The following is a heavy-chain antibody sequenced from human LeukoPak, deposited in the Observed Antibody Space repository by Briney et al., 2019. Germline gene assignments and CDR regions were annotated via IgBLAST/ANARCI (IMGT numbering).Heavy chain of an antibody. Sequence: GGSLRLSCAASGFTVSSNYMNWVRRAPGKGLEWVSVIYSGGNRDNADSVKGRFTISRDNSKNTLYLQMNSLRAEDTAVYYCARDVAYFWSGYISWGQGTLVTVSS. CDR1: GFTVSSNY. D-gene: IGHD3-3*01. V-gene: IGHV3-66*01. J-gene: IGHJ4*02. CDR3: ARDVAYFWSGYIS. CDR2: IYSGGNR.